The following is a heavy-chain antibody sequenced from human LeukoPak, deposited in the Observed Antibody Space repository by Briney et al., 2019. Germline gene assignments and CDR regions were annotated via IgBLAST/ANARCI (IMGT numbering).Heavy chain of an antibody. CDR1: RFTLADYG. Sequence: PGGSLRLSCAASRFTLADYGMSWVRQVPRKGLEWVSGINWRGGSTDYADSVQGRFTISRDNAKNSLYLQMNSLRAEDTAFYYCARGGGNYPFDWWGQGILVTVSS. CDR3: ARGGGNYPFDW. J-gene: IGHJ4*02. D-gene: IGHD3-10*01. CDR2: INWRGGST. V-gene: IGHV3-20*04.